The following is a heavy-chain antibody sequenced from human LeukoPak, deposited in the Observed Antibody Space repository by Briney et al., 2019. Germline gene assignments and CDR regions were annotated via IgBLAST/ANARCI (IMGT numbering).Heavy chain of an antibody. Sequence: SETLSLTCTVSGGSISSYYWSWIRQPPGKGLKWIGYIYYSGSTNYNPSLKSRVTISVDTSKNQFSLKLSSVTAADTAVYYCARDHSSGFDYWGQGTLVTVSS. CDR1: GGSISSYY. V-gene: IGHV4-59*13. CDR3: ARDHSSGFDY. CDR2: IYYSGST. J-gene: IGHJ4*02. D-gene: IGHD6-19*01.